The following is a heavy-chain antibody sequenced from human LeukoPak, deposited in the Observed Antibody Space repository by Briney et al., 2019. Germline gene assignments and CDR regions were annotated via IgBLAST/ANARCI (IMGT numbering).Heavy chain of an antibody. D-gene: IGHD4-23*01. Sequence: GGSLRLSCAASGFTFSSYAMSWVRQAPGKGLEWVSTISGTGSTTFYADSVKGRFIISSDNSKNTVYLQMNSLRAEDTAVYYCARDYGGSSPFDYWGQGTLVTVSS. CDR2: ISGTGSTT. V-gene: IGHV3-23*01. J-gene: IGHJ4*02. CDR3: ARDYGGSSPFDY. CDR1: GFTFSSYA.